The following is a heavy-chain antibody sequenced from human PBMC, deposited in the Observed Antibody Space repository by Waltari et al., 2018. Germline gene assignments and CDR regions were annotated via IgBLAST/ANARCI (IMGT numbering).Heavy chain of an antibody. CDR1: GYSISSGYY. V-gene: IGHV4-38-2*02. J-gene: IGHJ4*02. D-gene: IGHD5-12*01. Sequence: QVQLQESGPGLVTPSETLSLTCTVSGYSISSGYYWGWIRQPPGKGLEWIGSIYHSGSTYYNPSLKSRVTISVDTSKNQFSLKLSSVTAADTAVYYCARVVGYGRLDYWGQGTLVTVSS. CDR2: IYHSGST. CDR3: ARVVGYGRLDY.